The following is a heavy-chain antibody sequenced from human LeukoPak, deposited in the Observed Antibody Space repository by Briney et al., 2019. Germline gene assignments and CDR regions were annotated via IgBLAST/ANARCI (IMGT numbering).Heavy chain of an antibody. J-gene: IGHJ3*02. CDR3: ARGRYFDWSDPCDAFDI. D-gene: IGHD3-9*01. CDR2: ISSSSSYI. Sequence: PGGSLRLSCAASGFTFSSYAMSWVRQAPGKGLEWVSSISSSSSYIYYADSVKGRFTISRDNAKNSLYLQMNSLRAEDTAVYYCARGRYFDWSDPCDAFDIWGQGTMVTVSS. V-gene: IGHV3-21*01. CDR1: GFTFSSYA.